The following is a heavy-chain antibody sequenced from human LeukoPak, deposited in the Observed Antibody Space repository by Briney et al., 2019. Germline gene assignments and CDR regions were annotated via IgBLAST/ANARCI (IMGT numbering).Heavy chain of an antibody. V-gene: IGHV4-39*01. CDR1: GGSISSSSYC. D-gene: IGHD1-26*01. CDR3: ARRPLSGSYFSDAFDI. Sequence: SETLSLTCTVSGGSISSSSYCWGWIRQPPGKGLEWIGSIYYSGITYYNPSLKSRVTISVDTSKNQFSLKLSSVTAADTAVYYCARRPLSGSYFSDAFDIWGQGTMVTVSS. J-gene: IGHJ3*02. CDR2: IYYSGIT.